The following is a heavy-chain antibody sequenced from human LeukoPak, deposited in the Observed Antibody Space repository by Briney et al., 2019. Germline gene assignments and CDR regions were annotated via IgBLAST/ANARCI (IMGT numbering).Heavy chain of an antibody. J-gene: IGHJ4*02. CDR3: ARDQSSSSWFHFDY. CDR1: RYTFSSYD. V-gene: IGHV1-8*01. D-gene: IGHD6-13*01. Sequence: ASVTVSCEASRYTFSSYDINWVRQATGQGLEWMGWMNPNSGNTGYAQNFQGRVTMTRDTSISTAYMELTSLRSEDTAVYYCARDQSSSSWFHFDYWGQGTLVTVSS. CDR2: MNPNSGNT.